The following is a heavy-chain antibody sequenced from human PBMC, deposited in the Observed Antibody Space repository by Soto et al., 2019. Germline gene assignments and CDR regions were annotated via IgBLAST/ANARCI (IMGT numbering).Heavy chain of an antibody. CDR3: ARVNLDIVVVPADRDY. V-gene: IGHV3-11*04. D-gene: IGHD2-2*01. J-gene: IGHJ4*02. CDR1: GFTFSDYY. Sequence: GGSLRLSCAASGFTFSDYYMNWVRQAPGKGLEWVSSISSSSTIYYADSVKGRFTISRDNAKNSLYLQMNSLRAEDTAVYYCARVNLDIVVVPADRDYWGQGTMVTVSS. CDR2: ISSSSTI.